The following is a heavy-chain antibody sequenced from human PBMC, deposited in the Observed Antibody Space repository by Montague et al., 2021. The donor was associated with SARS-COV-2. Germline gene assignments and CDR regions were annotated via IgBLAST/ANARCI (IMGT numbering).Heavy chain of an antibody. CDR1: GDSVSSNIAA. CDR3: AGAERGSCGDGNCYQDFLNF. V-gene: IGHV6-1*01. CDR2: TYYRSKWHN. J-gene: IGHJ4*02. D-gene: IGHD2-15*01. Sequence: CAISGDSVSSNIAACYWIRQSPSKALEWLGRTYYRSKWHNDYAVSVRSRITISPDASKNQFSLQLNSVTPEDTAVYYCAGAERGSCGDGNCYQDFLNFWGQGTLVTVSS.